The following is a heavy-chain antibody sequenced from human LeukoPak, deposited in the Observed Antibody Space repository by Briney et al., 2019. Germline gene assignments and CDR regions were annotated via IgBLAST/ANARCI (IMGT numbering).Heavy chain of an antibody. CDR3: ARGQGAVNWFDP. D-gene: IGHD1-26*01. V-gene: IGHV4-38-2*01. Sequence: SETLSLTCAVSGYSITSCFYWGCIRQPPGKGLEWIGSIYHGGSTYYNPSPKSRVTISVDTSKNQFSLKLSSVTAADTAVYYCARGQGAVNWFDPWGQGTLVTVSS. CDR1: GYSITSCFY. J-gene: IGHJ5*02. CDR2: IYHGGST.